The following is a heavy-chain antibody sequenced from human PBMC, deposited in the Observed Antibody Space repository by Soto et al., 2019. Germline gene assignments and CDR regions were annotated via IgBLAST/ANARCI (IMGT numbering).Heavy chain of an antibody. CDR3: ARDDYGIYPY. CDR2: IDPKNGGT. D-gene: IGHD1-26*01. V-gene: IGHV1-2*02. Sequence: QVQLVQSGTEVKKPGASVKVSCKASGYTVTDYYIHWVRQAPGQGLEWMGWIDPKNGGTIYAQKFQDRVTMTRDTSISTAYMDLSRLTSDXXXLYYCARDDYGIYPYWGQGTLVTVSS. CDR1: GYTVTDYY. J-gene: IGHJ4*02.